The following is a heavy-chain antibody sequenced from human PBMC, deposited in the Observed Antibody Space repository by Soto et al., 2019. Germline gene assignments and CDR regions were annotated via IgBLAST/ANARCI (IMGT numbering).Heavy chain of an antibody. CDR3: AVVDTAMVTGGGY. CDR1: GGSFSGYY. V-gene: IGHV4-34*01. D-gene: IGHD5-18*01. Sequence: SETLSLTCAVYGGSFSGYYWSWIRQPPGKGLEWIGEINHSGSTNYNPSLKSRVTISVDTSKNQFSLKLSSVTAADTAVYYCAVVDTAMVTGGGYWGQGTLVTVSS. J-gene: IGHJ4*02. CDR2: INHSGST.